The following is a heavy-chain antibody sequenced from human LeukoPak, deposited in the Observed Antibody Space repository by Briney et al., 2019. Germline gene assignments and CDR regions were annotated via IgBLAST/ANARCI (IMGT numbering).Heavy chain of an antibody. CDR2: IDTDGRTT. J-gene: IGHJ4*02. Sequence: GSLRLSCAASGHTLSTYWMHWVRQAPGKGLVWVSRIDTDGRTTSYADSVKGRFTISRDNVQNTLYLQMNSLRAEDTAVYYCARDVGGAGSYWGQGTLVTVSS. V-gene: IGHV3-74*01. CDR3: ARDVGGAGSY. CDR1: GHTLSTYW. D-gene: IGHD3-10*01.